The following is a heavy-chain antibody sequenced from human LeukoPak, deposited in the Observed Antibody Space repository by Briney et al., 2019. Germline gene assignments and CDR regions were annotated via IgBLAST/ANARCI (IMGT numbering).Heavy chain of an antibody. V-gene: IGHV4-59*01. J-gene: IGHJ4*02. CDR1: GDSINNNY. CDR3: ARSDTHHIHSSSWHFDY. CDR2: SSYSGSS. D-gene: IGHD6-13*01. Sequence: KPSETLSLTCTVSGDSINNNYWSWIRQVPGKGLEWIGYSSYSGSSNYNPSLKSRVTISVDTSKTQFSLYLNSVTAADTAVYYCARSDTHHIHSSSWHFDYWGQGTLVTVSS.